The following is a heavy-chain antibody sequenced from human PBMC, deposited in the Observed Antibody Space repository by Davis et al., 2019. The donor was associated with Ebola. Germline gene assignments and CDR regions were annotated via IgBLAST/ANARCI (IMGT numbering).Heavy chain of an antibody. CDR1: GFTFSSYG. V-gene: IGHV3-20*04. J-gene: IGHJ2*01. D-gene: IGHD2-21*01. Sequence: GESLKISCAASGFTFSSYGMSWVRQVPGKGLEWVSGIIWNGATTGYADSVKGRFTISRDNAKNTLYLQMNSLRAEDSAVYYCSRDGGALNQDWYFDLCGRGTLVTVSA. CDR3: SRDGGALNQDWYFDL. CDR2: IIWNGATT.